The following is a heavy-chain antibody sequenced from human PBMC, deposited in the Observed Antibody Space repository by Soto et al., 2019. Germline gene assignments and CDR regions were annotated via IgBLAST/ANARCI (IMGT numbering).Heavy chain of an antibody. Sequence: PSDSVSLSSAVSGYCISSGNYWAWIRQPPGRGLEWIGSLYHIGSTHYNTSLKSRVTISVDTSKNHFSLELSSVTAADTAIYYCRSSTSCYDESCVDVWGQGTMVTVSS. J-gene: IGHJ6*02. CDR3: RSSTSCYDESCVDV. CDR2: LYHIGST. CDR1: GYCISSGNY. V-gene: IGHV4-38-2*01. D-gene: IGHD2-2*01.